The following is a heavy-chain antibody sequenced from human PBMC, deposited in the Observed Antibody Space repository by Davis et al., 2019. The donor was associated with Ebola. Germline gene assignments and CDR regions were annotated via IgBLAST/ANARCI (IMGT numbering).Heavy chain of an antibody. Sequence: GESLKISCAASGFTFSNAWMSWVRQAPGKGLEWVGRIKSKTDGGTTDYAAPVKGRFTISRDDSKNTLYLQMNSLKTEDTAVYYCTTEYTTAARRFLTPFDYWGQGTLVTVSS. J-gene: IGHJ4*02. CDR3: TTEYTTAARRFLTPFDY. V-gene: IGHV3-15*01. CDR2: IKSKTDGGTT. CDR1: GFTFSNAW. D-gene: IGHD6-6*01.